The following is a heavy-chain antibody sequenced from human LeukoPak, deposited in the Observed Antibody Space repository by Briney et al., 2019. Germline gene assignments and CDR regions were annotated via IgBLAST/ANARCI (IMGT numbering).Heavy chain of an antibody. CDR1: GFTFSNYA. J-gene: IGHJ3*02. V-gene: IGHV3-30*04. CDR2: ISYDGSNK. Sequence: GGSMRLSCAASGFTFSNYAMHWVRQAPGKGLEWVAVISYDGSNKYYADSVKGRFTISRDNSKNTLYLQMNSLRAEDTALYFCAREELSFRACDIWAQETMDSVST. CDR3: AREELSFRACDI. D-gene: IGHD1-26*01.